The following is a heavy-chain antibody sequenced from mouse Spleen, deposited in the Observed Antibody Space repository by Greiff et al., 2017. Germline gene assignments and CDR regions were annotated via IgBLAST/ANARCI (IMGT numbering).Heavy chain of an antibody. J-gene: IGHJ2*01. CDR1: GFTFSSYA. CDR3: ARLGPRDYFDY. CDR2: ISSGGGNT. V-gene: IGHV5-9*04. D-gene: IGHD4-1*01. Sequence: EVKLVESGGGLVKLGGSLKLSCAASGFTFSSYAMSWVRQTPEKRLEWVATISSGGGNTYYPDSVKGRFTISRDNAKNTLYLQMSSLKSEDTAMYYCARLGPRDYFDYWGQGTTLTVSS.